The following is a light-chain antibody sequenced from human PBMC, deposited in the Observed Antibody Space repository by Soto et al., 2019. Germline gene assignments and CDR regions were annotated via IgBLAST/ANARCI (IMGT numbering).Light chain of an antibody. Sequence: EIVMTQSPATLYVSPGERATLSCRASQSVSSNLARYQQKPGQAPRLVIYGASTRATGIPARFSGSGSGTEFTLTCSSLQSEDVAVYYCQQDNNWPPITFGQGTRLETK. J-gene: IGKJ5*01. V-gene: IGKV3-15*01. CDR1: QSVSSN. CDR3: QQDNNWPPIT. CDR2: GAS.